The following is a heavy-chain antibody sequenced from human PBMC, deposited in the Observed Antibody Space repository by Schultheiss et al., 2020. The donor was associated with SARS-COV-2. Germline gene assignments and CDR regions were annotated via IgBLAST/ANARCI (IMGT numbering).Heavy chain of an antibody. CDR2: IKQDGSEK. CDR1: GFTFDDYA. D-gene: IGHD6-6*01. J-gene: IGHJ4*02. CDR3: AHSSSFADY. V-gene: IGHV3-7*01. Sequence: GGSLRLSCAASGFTFDDYAMHWVRQAPGKGLEWVANIKQDGSEKYYVDSVKGRFTISRDNAKNSLYLQMNSLRIEDTAVYYCAHSSSFADYWGQGTLVTVSS.